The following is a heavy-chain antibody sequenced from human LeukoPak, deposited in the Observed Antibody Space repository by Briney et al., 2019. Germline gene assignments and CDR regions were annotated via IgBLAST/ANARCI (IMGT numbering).Heavy chain of an antibody. CDR1: GYTFTSYD. D-gene: IGHD6-13*01. J-gene: IGHJ3*02. Sequence: ASVKVSCKASGYTFTSYDINWVRQATGLGREWMGWMNPNSGNTGYAQKFQGRVTMTRNTSISTAYMELSSLRSEDTAVYYCARGRAAAGASSAFDIWGQGTMVTVSS. CDR2: MNPNSGNT. V-gene: IGHV1-8*01. CDR3: ARGRAAAGASSAFDI.